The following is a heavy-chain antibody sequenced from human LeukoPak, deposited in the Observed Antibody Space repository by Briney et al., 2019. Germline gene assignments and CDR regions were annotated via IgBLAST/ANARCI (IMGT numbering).Heavy chain of an antibody. Sequence: PGGSLRLSCAASEFSVGSNYMTWVRQAPGKGLEWVSLIYSGGSTYYADSVKGRFTISRDNAKNSLYVEMNSLRVEDTAVYYCARLDASRREGYHSNYFDYWGQGTLVTVSS. CDR2: IYSGGST. V-gene: IGHV3-66*01. CDR3: ARLDASRREGYHSNYFDY. J-gene: IGHJ4*02. D-gene: IGHD5-24*01. CDR1: EFSVGSNY.